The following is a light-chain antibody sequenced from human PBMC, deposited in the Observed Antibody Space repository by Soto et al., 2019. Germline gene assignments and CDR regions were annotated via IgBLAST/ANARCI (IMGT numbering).Light chain of an antibody. CDR2: DNN. Sequence: QSVLTQSPSVSAAPGQQVTISCSGSSSNIGNNYVSWYQQLPGTAPKLLIYDNNKRPSGIPDRFSGSKSGTSGTLDITGLQTGDEADYYCATWDGSLTGEVFGGGTKVTGL. V-gene: IGLV1-51*01. CDR3: ATWDGSLTGEV. CDR1: SSNIGNNY. J-gene: IGLJ2*01.